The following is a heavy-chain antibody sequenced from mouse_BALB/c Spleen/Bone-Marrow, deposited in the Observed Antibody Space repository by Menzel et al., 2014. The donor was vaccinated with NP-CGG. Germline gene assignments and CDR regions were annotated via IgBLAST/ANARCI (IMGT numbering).Heavy chain of an antibody. V-gene: IGHV3-1*02. CDR3: AREARTTARFAD. CDR1: GYSITSGYG. Sequence: DVQLVESGPDLVKPSQSLSLTCTVTGYSITSGYGWYLFRQFPGNKLEWMAYIHYSGSTNYNPSLKSRISITRDTSKNQFFLQLDSVATEDTATYYCAREARTTARFADWGQGTLVTVSA. CDR2: IHYSGST. D-gene: IGHD1-2*01. J-gene: IGHJ3*01.